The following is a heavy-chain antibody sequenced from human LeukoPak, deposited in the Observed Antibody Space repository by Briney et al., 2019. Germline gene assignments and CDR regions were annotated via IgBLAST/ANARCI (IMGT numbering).Heavy chain of an antibody. V-gene: IGHV4-59*01. CDR2: IYYSGST. CDR1: GGSISSYY. Sequence: SETLSLTCTVSGGSISSYYWSWIRQPPGKGLEWIGYIYYSGSTNYNPSLKSRVTISVDTSKNQFSLKLSSVTAADTAVYYCARGRRDGYNWDYYYYYMDVWGKGTTVTVSS. CDR3: ARGRRDGYNWDYYYYYMDV. D-gene: IGHD5-24*01. J-gene: IGHJ6*03.